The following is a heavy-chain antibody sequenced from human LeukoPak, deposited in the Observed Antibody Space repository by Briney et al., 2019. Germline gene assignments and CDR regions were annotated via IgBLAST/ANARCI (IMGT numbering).Heavy chain of an antibody. V-gene: IGHV3-30-3*01. CDR2: ISYDGSNK. D-gene: IGHD3-22*01. CDR1: GFTFNSYA. CDR3: ARDSYYYDSSGFPPEY. J-gene: IGHJ4*02. Sequence: GGSLRLSCSASGFTFNSYAMHWVRQAPGKGLEWVALISYDGSNKYYADSVKGRFTISRDNSKNTLYLQMNSLRAEDTAVYYCARDSYYYDSSGFPPEYWGLGTLVTVSS.